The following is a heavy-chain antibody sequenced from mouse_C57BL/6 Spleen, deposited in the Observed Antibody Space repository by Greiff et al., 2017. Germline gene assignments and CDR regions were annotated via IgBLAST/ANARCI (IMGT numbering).Heavy chain of an antibody. CDR1: GYTFTSYW. CDR3: ARDDYYAMDY. CDR2: IDPSDSET. J-gene: IGHJ4*01. V-gene: IGHV1-52*01. Sequence: QVQLQQPGAELVRPGSSVKLSCKASGYTFTSYWMHWVKQRPIRGLEWIGNIDPSDSETHYNQKFKDKATLTVDKSSSTAYMQLSSLTSEDSAVYYCARDDYYAMDYWGQGTSVTVSS.